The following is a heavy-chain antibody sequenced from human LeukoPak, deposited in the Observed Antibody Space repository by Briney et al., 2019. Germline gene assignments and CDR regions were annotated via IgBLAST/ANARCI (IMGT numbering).Heavy chain of an antibody. J-gene: IGHJ4*02. V-gene: IGHV4-59*01. Sequence: SETLSLTCTVSGGSISSYYWSWIRQPPGKGLEWIGYIYYSGSTNYNPSLKSRVTISVDTSKNQFSLKLSSVTAADTAVYYCARACGYSGYELLLDFDYWGQGTLVTVSS. D-gene: IGHD5-12*01. CDR1: GGSISSYY. CDR2: IYYSGST. CDR3: ARACGYSGYELLLDFDY.